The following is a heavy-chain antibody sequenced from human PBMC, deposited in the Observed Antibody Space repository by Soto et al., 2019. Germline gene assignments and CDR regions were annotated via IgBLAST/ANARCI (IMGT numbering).Heavy chain of an antibody. CDR2: ISAYNGNT. J-gene: IGHJ6*02. Sequence: QVQLVQSGAEVKKPGASVKCSCKASGYTFTSYGISWVRQAPGQGREWMGWISAYNGNTNYAQKLQGRVTMTTDTSTSTAYMELRSLRSDDTAVYYCARNEGITSFGVVIMGYYYYGMDVWGQGTTVTVSS. CDR1: GYTFTSYG. V-gene: IGHV1-18*04. CDR3: ARNEGITSFGVVIMGYYYYGMDV. D-gene: IGHD3-3*01.